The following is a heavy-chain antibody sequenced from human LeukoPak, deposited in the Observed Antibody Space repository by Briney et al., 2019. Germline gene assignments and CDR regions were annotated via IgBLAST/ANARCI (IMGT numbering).Heavy chain of an antibody. D-gene: IGHD3-22*01. J-gene: IGHJ3*02. CDR2: INHSGST. Sequence: NPSETLSLTCAVYGVSFSGYYWSWIRQPPGKGLEWIGEINHSGSTNYNPSLKSRVTISVDTSKNQFSLKLSSVTAADTAVYYCARHPSPSRITMRARQGAFDIWSQGTMVTVSS. V-gene: IGHV4-34*01. CDR1: GVSFSGYY. CDR3: ARHPSPSRITMRARQGAFDI.